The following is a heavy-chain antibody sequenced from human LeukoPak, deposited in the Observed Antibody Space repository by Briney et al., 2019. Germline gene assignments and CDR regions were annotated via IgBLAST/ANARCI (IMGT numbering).Heavy chain of an antibody. V-gene: IGHV3-23*01. J-gene: IGHJ5*02. CDR2: IGVSGIHT. Sequence: PGGSLRLSCAASGFTFSSYSMNWVRQAPGKGLEWVSAIGVSGIHTYFADSVRGRFSISRDDSRNTVYLQMNSLRAEDTAVYYCATSPDIVATIPWFDPWGQGTLVTVSS. CDR1: GFTFSSYS. CDR3: ATSPDIVATIPWFDP. D-gene: IGHD5-12*01.